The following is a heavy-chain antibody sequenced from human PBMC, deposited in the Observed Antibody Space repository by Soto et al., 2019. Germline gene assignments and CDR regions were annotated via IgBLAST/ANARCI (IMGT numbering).Heavy chain of an antibody. V-gene: IGHV4-34*01. CDR3: ARLTPQDIVVVPAARPAGLCFDY. CDR1: GGSFSGYY. D-gene: IGHD2-2*02. CDR2: INHSGST. J-gene: IGHJ4*02. Sequence: SETLSLTCAVYGGSFSGYYWSWIRQPPGKGLEWIGEINHSGSTNYNPSLKSRVTISVDTSKNQFSLKRSSVTAADTAVYYCARLTPQDIVVVPAARPAGLCFDYWGQGTLVTVSS.